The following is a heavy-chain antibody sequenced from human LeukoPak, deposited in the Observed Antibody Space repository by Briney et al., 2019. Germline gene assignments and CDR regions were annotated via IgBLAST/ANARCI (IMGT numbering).Heavy chain of an antibody. CDR3: ARLRYSGSYYAFDI. CDR1: GYSISSGYY. V-gene: IGHV4-38-2*02. CDR2: IYHSGRT. J-gene: IGHJ3*02. Sequence: SETLSLTCTVSGYSISSGYYWGWIRQPPGKGLEWIGSIYHSGRTFYNPSLKSRVTISVDTSKNQFSLKLTSVTAADTAVYYCARLRYSGSYYAFDIWGQGTMVTVSS. D-gene: IGHD1-26*01.